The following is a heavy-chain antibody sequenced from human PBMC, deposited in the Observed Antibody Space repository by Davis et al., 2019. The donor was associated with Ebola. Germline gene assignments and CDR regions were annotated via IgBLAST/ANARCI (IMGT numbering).Heavy chain of an antibody. V-gene: IGHV3-21*01. CDR2: ISSSSSYI. CDR3: AKTEYSSGWSPLDY. D-gene: IGHD6-19*01. CDR1: GFTFSSYS. J-gene: IGHJ4*02. Sequence: GGSLRLSCAASGFTFSSYSMNWVRQAPGKGLEWVSSISSSSSYIYYADSVKGRFTISRDNAKNSLYLQMNSLRAEDTAVYYCAKTEYSSGWSPLDYWGQGTLVTVSS.